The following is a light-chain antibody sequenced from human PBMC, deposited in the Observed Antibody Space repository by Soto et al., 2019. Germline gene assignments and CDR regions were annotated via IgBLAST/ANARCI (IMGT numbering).Light chain of an antibody. V-gene: IGKV1-5*01. CDR2: DAS. J-gene: IGKJ1*01. CDR1: QSISSW. Sequence: DIQMTHSPSTLSPSLGDRSTITSRPSQSISSWLAWYQQKPGKAPKLLIYDASSLESGVPSRFSGSGSGTEFTLTISSLQPDDFATYYCQQYNSYSWTFGQGTKVDIK. CDR3: QQYNSYSWT.